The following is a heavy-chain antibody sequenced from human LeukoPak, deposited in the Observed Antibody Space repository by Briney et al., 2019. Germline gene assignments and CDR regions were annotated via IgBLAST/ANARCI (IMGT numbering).Heavy chain of an antibody. J-gene: IGHJ4*02. CDR1: GYSISSGYY. D-gene: IGHD3-3*01. CDR3: ASYDFWSGYHDY. Sequence: KPSETLSLTCTVSGYSISSGYYWGWIRPPPGKGREWIGIIYHSGSTYYNPSLKSRVTISVDTSKNQFSLKLSSVTAADTAVCYCASYDFWSGYHDYWGQGTLVTVSS. V-gene: IGHV4-38-2*02. CDR2: IYHSGST.